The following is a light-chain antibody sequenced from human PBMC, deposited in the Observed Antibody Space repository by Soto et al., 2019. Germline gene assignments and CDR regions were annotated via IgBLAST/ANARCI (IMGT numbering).Light chain of an antibody. J-gene: IGKJ5*01. Sequence: DIQMTQSPSTLSASLGDRVTITCRASLAISYWLAWYQQRAGKDTKLLSYRASRLKSGVPSSLSGSGSGTEFTLTIRGLQPDDFETYYCQQYNTFSFTFGQGTRLEIK. CDR3: QQYNTFSFT. V-gene: IGKV1-5*03. CDR2: RAS. CDR1: LAISYW.